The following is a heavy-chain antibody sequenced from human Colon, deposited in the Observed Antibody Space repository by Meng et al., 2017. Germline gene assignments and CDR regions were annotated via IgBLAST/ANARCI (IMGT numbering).Heavy chain of an antibody. CDR3: ARDFGDWGVY. CDR2: ISSTGSTI. CDR1: GFAFSYHV. Sequence: GGSLRLSCTASGFAFSYHVMSWIRQAPGKGLEWVSYISSTGSTIYYADSVKGRFTISRDNAKNSLYLQMNSLRAEDTAVYYCARDFGDWGVYWGQGTLVTVSS. D-gene: IGHD2-21*02. V-gene: IGHV3-11*04. J-gene: IGHJ4*02.